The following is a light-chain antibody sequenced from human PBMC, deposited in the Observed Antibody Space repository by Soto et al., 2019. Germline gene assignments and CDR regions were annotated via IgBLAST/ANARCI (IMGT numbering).Light chain of an antibody. V-gene: IGKV3-11*01. CDR3: QQRSNWPIT. CDR1: QSVSSD. J-gene: IGKJ5*01. Sequence: EIVLTQSPATLSLSPGERATLSCRASQSVSSDLAWYQQKPGQAPRLLIYDVSNRATGIPARFSGSGSGTDFTLTISSLEPEDFAVYYCQQRSNWPITFGQGTRLEIK. CDR2: DVS.